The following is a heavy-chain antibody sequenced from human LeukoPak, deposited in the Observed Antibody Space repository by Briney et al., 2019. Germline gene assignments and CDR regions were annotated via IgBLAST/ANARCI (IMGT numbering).Heavy chain of an antibody. J-gene: IGHJ6*02. D-gene: IGHD4-17*01. CDR3: ARGPTVTIPYYYYYGMDV. CDR2: IYYSGST. CDR1: GGPISSYY. Sequence: PSETLSLTCTVSGGPISSYYWSWIRQPPGKGLEWIGYIYYSGSTNYNPSLKSRVTISVDTSKNQFSLKLSSVTAADTAVYYCARGPTVTIPYYYYYGMDVWGQGTTVTVSS. V-gene: IGHV4-59*01.